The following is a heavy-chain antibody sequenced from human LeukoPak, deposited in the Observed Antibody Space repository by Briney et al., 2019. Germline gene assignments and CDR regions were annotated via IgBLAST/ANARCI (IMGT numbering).Heavy chain of an antibody. V-gene: IGHV3-30*02. J-gene: IGHJ4*01. CDR2: IRYDGNHK. CDR3: AKGLSSGSYYFDY. CDR1: GFPFSRYG. D-gene: IGHD3-10*01. Sequence: GGSLRLSCAASGFPFSRYGMHWVRPAPGKGLEWVSFIRYDGNHKYYADSVKGRFTISRDNSKNTLYLQMNSLRAEDTAVYYCAKGLSSGSYYFDYWGHGTLVTVSS.